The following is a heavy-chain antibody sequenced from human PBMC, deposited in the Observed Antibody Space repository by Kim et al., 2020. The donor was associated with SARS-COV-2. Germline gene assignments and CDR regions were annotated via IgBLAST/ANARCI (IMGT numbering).Heavy chain of an antibody. Sequence: YSPSFQGQVTISADKSISTAYLQWSSLKASDTAMYYCARQGSSWGDFDYWGQGTLVTVSS. CDR3: ARQGSSWGDFDY. V-gene: IGHV5-51*01. D-gene: IGHD6-6*01. J-gene: IGHJ4*02.